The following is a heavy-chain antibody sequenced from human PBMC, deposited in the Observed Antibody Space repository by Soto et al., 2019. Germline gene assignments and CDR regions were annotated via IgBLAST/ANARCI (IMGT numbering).Heavy chain of an antibody. D-gene: IGHD6-13*01. CDR3: ARERIAAGILRGHFDY. V-gene: IGHV4-34*01. J-gene: IGHJ4*02. Sequence: QVQLQQWGAGLLKPSETLSLTCAVYGGSFSGYYWSWIRQPPGKGLEWIGEINHRGSTNYNPSLKSRVTISVDTSKNQFSLKLSSVTAADTAVYYCARERIAAGILRGHFDYWGQGTLVTVSS. CDR2: INHRGST. CDR1: GGSFSGYY.